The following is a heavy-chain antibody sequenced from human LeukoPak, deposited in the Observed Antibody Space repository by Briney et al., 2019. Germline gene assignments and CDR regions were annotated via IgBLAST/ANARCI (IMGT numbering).Heavy chain of an antibody. Sequence: GGSLRLSCAASGFTFSNYGMHWVRQAPGTGLEWVAFTWYDGSNTYYANSVKGRFTISRDNSKNTVYLQMNSLRAEDTAVYYCAKVLAVTSYGAKSVFDHWGQGTLVTVSS. J-gene: IGHJ4*02. CDR3: AKVLAVTSYGAKSVFDH. CDR1: GFTFSNYG. D-gene: IGHD4-23*01. CDR2: TWYDGSNT. V-gene: IGHV3-30*02.